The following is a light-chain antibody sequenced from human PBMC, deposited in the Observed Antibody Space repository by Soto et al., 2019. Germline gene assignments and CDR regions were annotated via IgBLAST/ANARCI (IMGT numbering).Light chain of an antibody. Sequence: IQRIDAPSTLSASVLCRVTITFLASQGTGDWLAWYQQKPGKAPKLLIYKTSTLEGGVPSRFSGSGSETEFTLTISSLQPDDFATYYCQQYSSYPLTFGGGTKVDIK. CDR2: KTS. J-gene: IGKJ4*01. CDR1: QGTGDW. V-gene: IGKV1-5*03. CDR3: QQYSSYPLT.